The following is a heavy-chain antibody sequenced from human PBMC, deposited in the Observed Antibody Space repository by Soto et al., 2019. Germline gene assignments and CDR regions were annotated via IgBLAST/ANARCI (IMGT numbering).Heavy chain of an antibody. CDR2: IYYSGST. CDR3: ARRLGLRGYYYGMDV. Sequence: SETLSLTCTVSGGSISSSSYYWGWIRQPPGKGLEWIGSIYYSGSTYYNPSLKSRVTISVDTSKNQFSLQLSSVTAADTAVYYCARRLGLRGYYYGMDVWGQGTTVTVSS. J-gene: IGHJ6*02. CDR1: GGSISSSSYY. V-gene: IGHV4-39*01. D-gene: IGHD7-27*01.